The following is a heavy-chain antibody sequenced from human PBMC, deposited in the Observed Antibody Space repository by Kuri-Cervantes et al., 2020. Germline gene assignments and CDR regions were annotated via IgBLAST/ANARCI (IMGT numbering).Heavy chain of an antibody. CDR3: ARECGGDCYSGGSAFDI. V-gene: IGHV4-38-2*02. Sequence: SETLSLTCAVSGYSISSGYYWGWIRQPPGKGLEWIGSIYHSGSTNYNPSLKSRVTISVDTSKNQFSLKLSSVTAADTAVYYCARECGGDCYSGGSAFDIWGQGTMVTVSS. CDR1: GYSISSGYY. CDR2: IYHSGST. J-gene: IGHJ3*02. D-gene: IGHD2-21*02.